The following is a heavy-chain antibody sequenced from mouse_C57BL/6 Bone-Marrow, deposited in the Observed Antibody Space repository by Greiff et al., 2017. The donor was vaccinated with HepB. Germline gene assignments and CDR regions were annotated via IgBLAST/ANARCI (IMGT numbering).Heavy chain of an antibody. CDR3: AREYIGYDYFDY. D-gene: IGHD1-2*01. J-gene: IGHJ2*01. Sequence: QVQLQQSGAELVKPGASVKMSCKASGYTFTSYWITWVKQRPGQGLEWIGDIYPGSGSTNYNEKFKSKATLTVDTSSSTAYMQLSSLTSEDSAVYYCAREYIGYDYFDYWGQGTTLTVSS. V-gene: IGHV1-55*01. CDR2: IYPGSGST. CDR1: GYTFTSYW.